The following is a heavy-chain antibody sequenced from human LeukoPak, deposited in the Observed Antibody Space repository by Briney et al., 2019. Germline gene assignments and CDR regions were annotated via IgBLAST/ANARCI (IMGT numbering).Heavy chain of an antibody. CDR2: ISRDSGIK. CDR3: VRDNPRCCGVVPGNIDDY. D-gene: IGHD2-15*01. J-gene: IGHJ4*02. V-gene: IGHV3-48*01. CDR1: GFIISGDS. Sequence: GGSLRLSCAASGFIISGDSMNWVRQAPGKGLEWIAYISRDSGIKYYADSVRGRFTISRGNAKNSLYLQMHSLRAEDTAVYYCVRDNPRCCGVVPGNIDDYWGQGTLVTVSS.